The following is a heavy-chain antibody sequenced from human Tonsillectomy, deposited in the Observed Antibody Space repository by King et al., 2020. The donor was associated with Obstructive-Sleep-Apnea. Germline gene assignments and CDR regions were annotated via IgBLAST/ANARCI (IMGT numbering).Heavy chain of an antibody. V-gene: IGHV3-74*01. CDR1: GFTFSSYW. CDR2: INSDGSGT. Sequence: VQLVESGGGLVQPGGSLRLSCAASGFTFSSYWMHWVRQAPGKGLVWVSRINSDGSGTSYGDSGKGRFTISRDNAKNTLYLQMNSLRAEDTAVYYCARVGPTYYYDISAFDIWGQGTMVTVSS. J-gene: IGHJ3*02. CDR3: ARVGPTYYYDISAFDI. D-gene: IGHD3-22*01.